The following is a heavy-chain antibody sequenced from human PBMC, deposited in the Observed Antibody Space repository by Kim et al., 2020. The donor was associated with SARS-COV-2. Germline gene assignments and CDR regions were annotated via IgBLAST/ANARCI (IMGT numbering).Heavy chain of an antibody. CDR3: AKDRRRYMGYESDY. V-gene: IGHV3-23*01. J-gene: IGHJ4*02. Sequence: ADSVKGRFTISSDNSKNTLYLQMNSLRVEDTAVYYCAKDRRRYMGYESDYWGQGTLVTVPS. D-gene: IGHD5-12*01.